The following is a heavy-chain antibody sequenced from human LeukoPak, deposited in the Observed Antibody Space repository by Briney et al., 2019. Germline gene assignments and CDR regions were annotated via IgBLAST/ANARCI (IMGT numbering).Heavy chain of an antibody. J-gene: IGHJ3*02. CDR2: IYPGDSDT. D-gene: IGHD6-19*01. CDR1: GYFFTNYW. V-gene: IGHV5-51*01. CDR3: ARDAVAGTLDAFDI. Sequence: GESRKISCKGSGYFFTNYWIAWVRQMPGKGLECMGIIYPGDSDTKYSPSFQGQVTISADKSISTAYLQWSSLKASDTAMYYCARDAVAGTLDAFDIWGQGTMVTVSS.